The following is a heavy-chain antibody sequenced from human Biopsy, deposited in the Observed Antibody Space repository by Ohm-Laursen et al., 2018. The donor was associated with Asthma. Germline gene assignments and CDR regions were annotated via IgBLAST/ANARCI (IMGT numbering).Heavy chain of an antibody. CDR3: ANTIGGVAADY. CDR2: IYYNGRT. Sequence: SQTLSLTCTVSGGSISSSSYYWGWIRQPPGKGLEWIGSIYYNGRTYYNPSLKSRVTISVNTSKNQFSLKLSSVTATDTAVYYCANTIGGVAADYWGQGTLVTVSS. V-gene: IGHV4-39*01. J-gene: IGHJ4*02. D-gene: IGHD3-16*01. CDR1: GGSISSSSYY.